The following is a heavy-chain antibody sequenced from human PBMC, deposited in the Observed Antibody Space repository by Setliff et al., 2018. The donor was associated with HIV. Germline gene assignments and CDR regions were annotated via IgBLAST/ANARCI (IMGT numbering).Heavy chain of an antibody. CDR3: ARGYYNFWSGYYDSRFPNPIDAFDI. CDR2: ISAYNGNT. CDR1: GYTFSSYG. J-gene: IGHJ3*02. V-gene: IGHV1-18*01. D-gene: IGHD3-3*01. Sequence: ASVKVSCKASGYTFSSYGISWVRQAPGQGVEWMGWISAYNGNTNYAQKLQGRVTMTTDTSTSTAYMELRSLGSDDTAVYYCARGYYNFWSGYYDSRFPNPIDAFDIWGQGTMVTVSS.